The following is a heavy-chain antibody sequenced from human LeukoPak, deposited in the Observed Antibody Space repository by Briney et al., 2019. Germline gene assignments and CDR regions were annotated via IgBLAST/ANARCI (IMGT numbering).Heavy chain of an antibody. CDR2: FDPEDGET. J-gene: IGHJ4*02. Sequence: VASVKVSCKVSGYTLTELSMHWVRQAPGKGLEWMGGFDPEDGETIYAQKFQGRVTMTEDTSTDTAYMELSSLRSEDTAVYYCETGKYCSGGSCYPLDYWGQGTLVTVSS. CDR1: GYTLTELS. D-gene: IGHD2-15*01. CDR3: ETGKYCSGGSCYPLDY. V-gene: IGHV1-24*01.